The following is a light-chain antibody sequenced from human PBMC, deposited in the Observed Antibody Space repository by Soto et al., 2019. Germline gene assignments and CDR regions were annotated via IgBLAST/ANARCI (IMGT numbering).Light chain of an antibody. CDR1: QSVSSN. CDR2: GAS. Sequence: EIVLTQSPATLSLSPGERATLSCRASQSVSSNLAWYQQKPGQAPRLLINGASTRATGTPARFSGSGSGTEFTLTISSLQSEDFAVYYCQQYNNWPPITFGQGTRLEIK. J-gene: IGKJ5*01. V-gene: IGKV3-15*01. CDR3: QQYNNWPPIT.